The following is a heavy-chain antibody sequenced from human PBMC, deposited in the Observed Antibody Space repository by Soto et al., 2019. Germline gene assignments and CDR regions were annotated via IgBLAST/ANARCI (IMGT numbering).Heavy chain of an antibody. CDR3: ASLGVTMVRGVIIMGSYYYYVLDF. D-gene: IGHD3-10*01. J-gene: IGHJ6*02. CDR1: GYSFTSYW. V-gene: IGHV5-10-1*01. CDR2: IDPSDSYT. Sequence: GESLKISCKGSGYSFTSYWISWVRQMPGKGLEWMGRIDPSDSYTNYSPSFQGHVTISADKSISTAYLQWSSLKASDTAMYYCASLGVTMVRGVIIMGSYYYYVLDFWGQGTTVTVSS.